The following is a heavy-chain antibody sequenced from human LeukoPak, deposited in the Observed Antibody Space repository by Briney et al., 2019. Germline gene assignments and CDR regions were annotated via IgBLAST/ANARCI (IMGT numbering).Heavy chain of an antibody. D-gene: IGHD2-21*02. CDR2: ISQDGSNK. V-gene: IGHV3-30*03. J-gene: IGHJ4*02. CDR1: GFTFSSYD. Sequence: GGSLRLSCAASGFTFSSYDMHWVRQAPGKGLEWVAVISQDGSNKYYADSVKGRFTISRDNSKNTLYLQMSSLRVEDTAVYYCATPIGAHCGGDCYQLDYWGQGTLVTVSS. CDR3: ATPIGAHCGGDCYQLDY.